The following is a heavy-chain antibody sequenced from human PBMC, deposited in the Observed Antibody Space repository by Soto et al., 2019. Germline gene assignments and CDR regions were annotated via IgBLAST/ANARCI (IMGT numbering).Heavy chain of an antibody. CDR2: IFSNDEK. V-gene: IGHV2-26*01. Sequence: SGPTLVNPTETLTLTCTVSGFSLSNARMGVSWIRQPPGKALEWLAHIFSNDEKSYSTSLKSRLTISKDTSKSQVVLTMTNMDPVDTATYYWARIWGPYYYYGMDVWGQGTTVTVSS. CDR3: ARIWGPYYYYGMDV. D-gene: IGHD7-27*01. CDR1: GFSLSNARMG. J-gene: IGHJ6*02.